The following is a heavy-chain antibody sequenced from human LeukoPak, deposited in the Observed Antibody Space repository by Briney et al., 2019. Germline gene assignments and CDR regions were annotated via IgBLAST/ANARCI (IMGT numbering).Heavy chain of an antibody. CDR1: GFTLSTYA. V-gene: IGHV3-23*01. D-gene: IGHD2-8*02. CDR2: NSGSDSGT. Sequence: PGGSLRLSCEASGFTLSTYAMSWVRQHPGKGLQWVSGNSGSDSGTYYTDSVKGLFTISRDNSKNTVYLEIDNLRAEDTAVYYCAKCMSGTGVCLNFDSWGQGILVTVSS. CDR3: AKCMSGTGVCLNFDS. J-gene: IGHJ4*02.